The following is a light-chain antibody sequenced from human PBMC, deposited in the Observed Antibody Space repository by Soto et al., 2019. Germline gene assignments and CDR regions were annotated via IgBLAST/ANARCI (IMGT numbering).Light chain of an antibody. CDR1: QSVSSSY. J-gene: IGKJ1*01. V-gene: IGKV3-20*01. CDR3: QQYGSSPPVT. Sequence: DIVLTQSPGTLSLSPGERATLSCRASQSVSSSYLAWYQQKPGQAPRLLIYGASSRATGIPDRFSGSGSGKDFTLTISRLEPEDFAVYYCQQYGSSPPVTLGQGTKVDIK. CDR2: GAS.